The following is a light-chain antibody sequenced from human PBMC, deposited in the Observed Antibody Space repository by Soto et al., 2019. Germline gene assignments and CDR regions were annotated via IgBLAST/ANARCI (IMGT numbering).Light chain of an antibody. Sequence: SALPQPASVSGSPGQSITISCTGTSRDVGSYNLVSWYQQHPGKAPKLMIYEVSKRPSGVSNRFSGSKSGNTASLTISGLQAEDEADYYCCSYAGSSTPLIFGTGTKVTVL. J-gene: IGLJ1*01. CDR3: CSYAGSSTPLI. CDR1: SRDVGSYNL. V-gene: IGLV2-23*02. CDR2: EVS.